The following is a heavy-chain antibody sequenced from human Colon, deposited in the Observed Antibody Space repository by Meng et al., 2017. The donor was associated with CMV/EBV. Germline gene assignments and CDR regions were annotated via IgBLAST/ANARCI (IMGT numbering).Heavy chain of an antibody. CDR3: ARLGEYSLKD. V-gene: IGHV3-7*01. Sequence: GESLKISCAASGFTFSSYWMYWVRQAPGKGLVWVATINQDGSEEQYVEAVKGRFTISRDNAKTSLYLQMDSLTVEDTALYYCARLGEYSLKDWGQGTLVTVSS. J-gene: IGHJ4*02. CDR1: GFTFSSYW. CDR2: INQDGSEE. D-gene: IGHD3-16*01.